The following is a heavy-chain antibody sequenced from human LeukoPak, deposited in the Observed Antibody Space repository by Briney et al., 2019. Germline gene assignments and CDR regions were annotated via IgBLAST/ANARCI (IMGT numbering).Heavy chain of an antibody. CDR1: EFSVGSNY. D-gene: IGHD2-8*01. J-gene: IGHJ6*03. Sequence: PGGSLRLSCAASEFSVGSNYMTWVRQAPGKGLEWVSLIYSGGSTYYADSVKGRFTISRDNSKNTLYLQMNSLRAEDTAVYYCAREEMVHYNYYMDVWGKGTTVTVSS. CDR3: AREEMVHYNYYMDV. CDR2: IYSGGST. V-gene: IGHV3-66*01.